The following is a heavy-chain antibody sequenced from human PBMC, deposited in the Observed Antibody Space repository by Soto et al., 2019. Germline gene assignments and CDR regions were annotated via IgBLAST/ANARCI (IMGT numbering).Heavy chain of an antibody. CDR3: ARDSGWLGYNYYYYYYMDV. Sequence: GASVKVSCKASGYTFTSYGISWVRQAPGQGLEWMGWISAYNGNTNYAQKLRGRVTMTTDTSTSTAYMELRSLRSDDTAVYYCARDSGWLGYNYYYYYYMDVWGKGTTVTVSS. J-gene: IGHJ6*03. CDR1: GYTFTSYG. V-gene: IGHV1-18*01. CDR2: ISAYNGNT. D-gene: IGHD6-19*01.